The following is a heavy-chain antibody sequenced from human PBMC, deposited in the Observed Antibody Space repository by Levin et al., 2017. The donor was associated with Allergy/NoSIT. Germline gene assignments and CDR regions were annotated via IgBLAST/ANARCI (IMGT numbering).Heavy chain of an antibody. D-gene: IGHD6-6*01. J-gene: IGHJ4*02. CDR3: ARVFSSSSGRPIDY. V-gene: IGHV4-59*01. CDR1: GGSISSYY. CDR2: IYNSGST. Sequence: SQTLSLPCTVSGGSISSYYWSWIRQPPGKGLEWIGYIYNSGSTNYNPSLKSRVTLSVDTSKNQFSLKVSSVTAADTAVYYCARVFSSSSGRPIDYWGQGTLVTVSS.